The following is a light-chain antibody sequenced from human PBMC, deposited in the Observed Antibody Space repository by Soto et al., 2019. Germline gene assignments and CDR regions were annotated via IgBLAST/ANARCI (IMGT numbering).Light chain of an antibody. CDR2: GAS. Sequence: EIVLTQSPGTLSLSPGEGATLSCRSSQSISSNFLAWYQQKRGQAPRLLIHGASNRATGIPDRFSGSGSGTDFTLTITRLEPEDFAVYYCQQYGGSPRTLGQGTKVDIK. CDR1: QSISSNF. J-gene: IGKJ1*01. CDR3: QQYGGSPRT. V-gene: IGKV3-20*01.